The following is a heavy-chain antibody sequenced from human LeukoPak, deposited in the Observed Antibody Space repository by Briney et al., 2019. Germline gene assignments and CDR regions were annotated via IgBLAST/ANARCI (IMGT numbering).Heavy chain of an antibody. V-gene: IGHV3-48*01. J-gene: IGHJ4*02. CDR2: ISSSSSSI. Sequence: GGSLRLSCAASGFTFSSYSMNWVRQAPGKGLEWVSHISSSSSSISYADSVKGRFIISRDNAQDSMYLEMNSLRVEDTAVYYCARGNWGTYYFDYWGQGILVTVSS. CDR1: GFTFSSYS. D-gene: IGHD7-27*01. CDR3: ARGNWGTYYFDY.